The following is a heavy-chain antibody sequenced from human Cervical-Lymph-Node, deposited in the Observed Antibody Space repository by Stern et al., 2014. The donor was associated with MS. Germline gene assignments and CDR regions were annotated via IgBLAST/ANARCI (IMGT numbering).Heavy chain of an antibody. J-gene: IGHJ4*02. CDR2: IYPCDYDT. CDR3: ARSSAGAYLSHDH. CDR1: GYSFTTYW. D-gene: IGHD3-16*01. V-gene: IGHV5-51*03. Sequence: VQLVQSGAEVKKPGESLKISCKGSGYSFTTYWIAWVRQMPGKGQEWMGIIYPCDYDTRYIPAFQGQLTISADSSISTAYLQWSSLKASDTAMYYCARSSAGAYLSHDHWGQGTLVTVSS.